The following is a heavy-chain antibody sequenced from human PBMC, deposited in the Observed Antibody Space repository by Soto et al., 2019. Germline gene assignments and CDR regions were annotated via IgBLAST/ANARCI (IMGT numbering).Heavy chain of an antibody. V-gene: IGHV4-31*03. D-gene: IGHD1-26*01. CDR2: IYYSGST. CDR3: ARLTAKIGGWCDP. Sequence: QVQLQESGPGLVKPSQTLSLTCTVSGGSISSGGYYWSWIRQHPGKGLEWIGYIYYSGSTYYNPSLKSRVTISVDTSKNQFSRKLSSVTAADTAVYYCARLTAKIGGWCDPWGQGTLVTVSS. J-gene: IGHJ5*02. CDR1: GGSISSGGYY.